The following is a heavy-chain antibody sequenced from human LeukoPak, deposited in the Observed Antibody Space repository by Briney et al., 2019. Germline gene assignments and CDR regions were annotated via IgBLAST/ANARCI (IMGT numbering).Heavy chain of an antibody. V-gene: IGHV4-39*01. Sequence: SETLSLTCTVSGGSISSSSYYWGWIRQPPGKGLEWIGSIYYSGSTYYNPSLKSRVTISVDTSKNQFSLKLSFVTAADTAVYYCARPTAGHFDYWGQGTLVTVSS. CDR2: IYYSGST. J-gene: IGHJ4*02. D-gene: IGHD6-13*01. CDR1: GGSISSSSYY. CDR3: ARPTAGHFDY.